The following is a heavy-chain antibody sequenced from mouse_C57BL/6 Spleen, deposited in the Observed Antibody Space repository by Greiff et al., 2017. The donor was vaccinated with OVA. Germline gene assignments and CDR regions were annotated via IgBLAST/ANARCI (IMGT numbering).Heavy chain of an antibody. V-gene: IGHV1-53*01. CDR1: GYTFTSYW. CDR2: INPSNGGT. D-gene: IGHD1-1*01. Sequence: QVQLKQPGTELVKPGASVKLSCKASGYTFTSYWMHWVKQRPGQGLEWIGNINPSNGGTNYNEKFKSKATLTVDKSSSTAYMQLSSLTSEDSAVYYCASPHYLVVATDYFDYWGQGTTLTVSS. J-gene: IGHJ2*01. CDR3: ASPHYLVVATDYFDY.